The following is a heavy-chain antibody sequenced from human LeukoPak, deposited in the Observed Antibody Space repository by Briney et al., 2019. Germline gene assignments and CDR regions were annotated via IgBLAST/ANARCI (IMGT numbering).Heavy chain of an antibody. D-gene: IGHD3-16*02. CDR1: DDSITIYY. Sequence: SETLSLTCSVSDDSITIYYWTWIRQPPGKGLEWIGYIDHTGTTNYNPSLNSRVTISRDTSKNQFSLKLSSVTAADTAVYYCARHGYDYVWGSYRNLDYWGQGTLVTVSS. CDR2: IDHTGTT. CDR3: ARHGYDYVWGSYRNLDY. V-gene: IGHV4-59*08. J-gene: IGHJ4*02.